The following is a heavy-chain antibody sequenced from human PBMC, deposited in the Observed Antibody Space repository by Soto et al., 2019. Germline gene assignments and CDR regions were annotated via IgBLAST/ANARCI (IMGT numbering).Heavy chain of an antibody. D-gene: IGHD3-3*01. V-gene: IGHV4-39*01. Sequence: GTLSLSCSVSGFSISSCTFYWGWLRQAKGKGLVWIGSIYYSGSTYYNPSLKSRVTISVDTSKNQFSLKLSSVTAADTAVYYCARKGGNDFWSGYYALDYYYGMDVWGQGTTVT. CDR2: IYYSGST. CDR1: GFSISSCTFY. J-gene: IGHJ6*02. CDR3: ARKGGNDFWSGYYALDYYYGMDV.